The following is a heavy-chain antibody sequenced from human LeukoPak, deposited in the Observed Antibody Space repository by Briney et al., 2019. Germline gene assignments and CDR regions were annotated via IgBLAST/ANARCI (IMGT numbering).Heavy chain of an antibody. V-gene: IGHV4-31*03. CDR1: GGSISSGGYY. D-gene: IGHD2-2*01. Sequence: SQTLSLTCTVSGGSISSGGYYWSWIRQHPGKGLEWIGYIYYSGSTYYNPSLKSRVTISVDTSKNQFSLRLSSVTAADTAVYYCARGPGVVVVPAPEFDPWGQGTLVTVSS. CDR3: ARGPGVVVVPAPEFDP. J-gene: IGHJ5*02. CDR2: IYYSGST.